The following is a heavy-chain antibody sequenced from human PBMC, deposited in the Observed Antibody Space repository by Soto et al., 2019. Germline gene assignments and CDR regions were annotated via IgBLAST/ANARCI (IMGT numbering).Heavy chain of an antibody. D-gene: IGHD3-22*01. Sequence: PSETLSLTCAVSGVSIINSHWWSWVRQPPGKGLDWIGEIHHSGNTKYNPSLKSRVTISVDKPKNQFSLRLSSVTAADTAVYYCARDVVNYFDSTPAGQFDFWGPGTLVTVSS. CDR2: IHHSGNT. CDR1: GVSIINSHW. J-gene: IGHJ4*02. CDR3: ARDVVNYFDSTPAGQFDF. V-gene: IGHV4-4*02.